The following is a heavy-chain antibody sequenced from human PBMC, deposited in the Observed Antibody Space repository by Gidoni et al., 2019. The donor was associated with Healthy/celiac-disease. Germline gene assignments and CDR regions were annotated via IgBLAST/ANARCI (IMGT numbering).Heavy chain of an antibody. J-gene: IGHJ4*02. CDR1: GGTFSSYA. CDR2: IIPILGIA. V-gene: IGHV1-69*04. Sequence: QVQLVQSGAAVKKPGSSVKVSCKASGGTFSSYAISWVRQAPGQGLEWMGRIIPILGIANYAQKFQGRVTMTAEKSTSTAYMELSSLRSEDTAVYYCAREDVNYDSSGYYYDYWGQGTLVTVSS. D-gene: IGHD3-22*01. CDR3: AREDVNYDSSGYYYDY.